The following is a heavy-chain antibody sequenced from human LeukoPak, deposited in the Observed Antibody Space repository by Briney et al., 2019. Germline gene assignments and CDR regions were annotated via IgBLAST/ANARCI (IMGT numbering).Heavy chain of an antibody. CDR3: ARVTGITSPFDY. D-gene: IGHD3-16*01. CDR1: GYTFTGYF. J-gene: IGHJ4*02. CDR2: INPNSGGT. V-gene: IGHV1-2*06. Sequence: ASVTVSCTASGYTFTGYFIHWVRQAPGQGPEWMGRINPNSGGTNYAQKFQGRVTMTRDTSISTAYMELSRLRSDDTAVYYCARVTGITSPFDYWGQGTLVTVSS.